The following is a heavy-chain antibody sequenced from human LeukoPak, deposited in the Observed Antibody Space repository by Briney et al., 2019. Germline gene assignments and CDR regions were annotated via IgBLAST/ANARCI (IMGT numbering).Heavy chain of an antibody. J-gene: IGHJ4*02. D-gene: IGHD5-18*01. CDR1: GFTFSDFY. V-gene: IGHV3-11*04. Sequence: GRSLRLSCAASGFTFSDFYMGWIPQARGKGLEWVSCIGSIGTIIYYADSVKGRFTISRDNAKSSLYLQMNSLRAEDTAVYYCARALGLSYFDHWGRGTLVTVSS. CDR2: IGSIGTII. CDR3: ARALGLSYFDH.